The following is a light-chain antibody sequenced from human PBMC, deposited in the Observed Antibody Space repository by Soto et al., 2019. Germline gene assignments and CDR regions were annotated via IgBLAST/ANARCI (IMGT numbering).Light chain of an antibody. J-gene: IGKJ5*01. Sequence: DIVMTQSPDSLAVSLGERATINCKSSQSVLYSSNNNNFLTWYQQKPGQPPKLLIYWASTRESGVPDRFTGSGSGTDFTLTINSLQAEDVAVYYCQQHYITPITFGQGTRLEIK. CDR1: QSVLYSSNNNNF. CDR2: WAS. V-gene: IGKV4-1*01. CDR3: QQHYITPIT.